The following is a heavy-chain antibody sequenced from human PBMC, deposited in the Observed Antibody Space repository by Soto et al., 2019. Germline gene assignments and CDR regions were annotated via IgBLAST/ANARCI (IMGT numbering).Heavy chain of an antibody. CDR1: GGSISSYY. CDR3: ERGALRGYSG. Sequence: QVQLQESGPGLVKPSETLSLTCTVSGGSISSYYWSWIRQPPGKGLEWIGYIYYSGSTNYNPSLKSRVTISVDTSKNQFSLKLSSVTAADPAVYYCERGALRGYSGWGQGTLVTVSS. D-gene: IGHD5-12*01. CDR2: IYYSGST. V-gene: IGHV4-59*08. J-gene: IGHJ4*02.